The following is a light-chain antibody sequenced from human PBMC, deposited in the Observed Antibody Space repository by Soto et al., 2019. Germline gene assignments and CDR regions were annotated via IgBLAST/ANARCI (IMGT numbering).Light chain of an antibody. J-gene: IGLJ1*01. CDR1: SSDIGSYNS. V-gene: IGLV2-14*03. CDR3: SSYTSSSTYV. CDR2: DVS. Sequence: QSVLTQPASVSGSPGQSVTISCTGTSSDIGSYNSVCWHQQHPGRAPKLMIYDVSSRASGIPDRFSASKSGNTASLTISGLQAGEEADYFCSSYTSSSTYVFGTGTKLTVL.